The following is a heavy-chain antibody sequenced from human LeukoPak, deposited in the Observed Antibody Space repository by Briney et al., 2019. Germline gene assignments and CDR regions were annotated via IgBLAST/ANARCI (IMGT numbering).Heavy chain of an antibody. CDR1: GFTFSSYG. V-gene: IGHV3-30*02. Sequence: GRSLRLSCAASGFTFSSYGMHWVRQAPGKGLEWVAFIRYDGSNKYYADSVKGRFTISRDNSKNTLYLQMNSLRAEDTAVYYCAREEGTIFGVVINYYYYMDVWGKGTTVTVSS. CDR2: IRYDGSNK. D-gene: IGHD3-3*01. J-gene: IGHJ6*03. CDR3: AREEGTIFGVVINYYYYMDV.